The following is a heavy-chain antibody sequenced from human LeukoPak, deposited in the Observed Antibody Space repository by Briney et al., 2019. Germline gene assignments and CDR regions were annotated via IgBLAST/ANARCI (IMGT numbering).Heavy chain of an antibody. CDR1: GGSISSYY. J-gene: IGHJ4*02. CDR2: IYYSGST. Sequence: PSETLSLTCTVSGGSISSYYWSWIRQPPGKGLEWIGYIYYSGSTNYNPSLKSRVTISVDTSKNQFSLKLSSVTAADTAVYYCARVARRPYYYDSSGYYPYYFDYWGQGTLDTVSS. CDR3: ARVARRPYYYDSSGYYPYYFDY. V-gene: IGHV4-59*01. D-gene: IGHD3-22*01.